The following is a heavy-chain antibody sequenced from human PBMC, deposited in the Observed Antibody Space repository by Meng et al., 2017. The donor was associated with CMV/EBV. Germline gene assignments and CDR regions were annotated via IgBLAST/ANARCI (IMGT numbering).Heavy chain of an antibody. J-gene: IGHJ4*02. Sequence: ASVNVSFKASGYTFTSYGISWVQQATGQALEWMGWISAYNGNTNYAQKLQGRVTMTTDTSTSTAYMELKSLRSDDTAVYYCARVIRGVVSYFDYWGQGTLVTVSS. CDR3: ARVIRGVVSYFDY. V-gene: IGHV1-18*01. CDR1: GYTFTSYG. CDR2: ISAYNGNT. D-gene: IGHD3-3*01.